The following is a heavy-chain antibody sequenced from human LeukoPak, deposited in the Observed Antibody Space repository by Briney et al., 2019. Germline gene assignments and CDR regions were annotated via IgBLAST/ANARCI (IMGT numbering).Heavy chain of an antibody. CDR1: GFTFSSYS. D-gene: IGHD4/OR15-4a*01. V-gene: IGHV3-48*01. CDR2: ISSSSSTI. CDR3: ARDGAQDCFDY. Sequence: HPGGSLRLSCAASGFTFSSYSMNWVRQAPGKGLEWVSYISSSSSTIYYADSVKGRFTISRDNAKNSLYLQMNSLRAEDTAVYYCARDGAQDCFDYWGQGTLVTVSS. J-gene: IGHJ4*02.